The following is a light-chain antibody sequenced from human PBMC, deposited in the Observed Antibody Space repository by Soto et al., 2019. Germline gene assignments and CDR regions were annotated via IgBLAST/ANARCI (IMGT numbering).Light chain of an antibody. CDR3: SSYTSGSTTYV. J-gene: IGLJ1*01. CDR2: EVT. V-gene: IGLV2-14*01. CDR1: SSDFYGFNY. Sequence: QSVLTQPASVSGSPGQSITISCTGTSSDFYGFNYVSWYQQLPGKVPKLLIYEVTSRPSGVSNRFSGSKSGDTASLTISGLLAEDEAYYYCSSYTSGSTTYVFGHGTKVTV.